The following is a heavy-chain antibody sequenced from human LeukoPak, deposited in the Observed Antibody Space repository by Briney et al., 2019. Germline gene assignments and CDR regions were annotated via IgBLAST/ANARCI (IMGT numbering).Heavy chain of an antibody. Sequence: SVKVSCKASGGTFSRYAITWVRQAPGQGLEWMGGIIPIFGTTNYAQKFQGRVTITADESTSTAYMELSSLRSEDTAVYYCARDQIRLGELSYFDYWGQGTLVTVSS. D-gene: IGHD3-16*02. CDR2: IIPIFGTT. CDR1: GGTFSRYA. J-gene: IGHJ4*02. V-gene: IGHV1-69*01. CDR3: ARDQIRLGELSYFDY.